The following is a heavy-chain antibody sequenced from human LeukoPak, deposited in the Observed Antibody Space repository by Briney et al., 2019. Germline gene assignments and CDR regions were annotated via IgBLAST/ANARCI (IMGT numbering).Heavy chain of an antibody. D-gene: IGHD6-13*01. CDR2: VYPGDSDT. Sequence: MRGESLKFSCKGSVYSFTIYWIGWVRQMPGKGLEWMGIVYPGDSDTRYSPSFQGQVPISADKPISTAYLQWSSLKASDTAMYYCARHEGRNWYLSSFDYWGQGTRVSVSS. CDR1: VYSFTIYW. J-gene: IGHJ4*02. V-gene: IGHV5-51*01. CDR3: ARHEGRNWYLSSFDY.